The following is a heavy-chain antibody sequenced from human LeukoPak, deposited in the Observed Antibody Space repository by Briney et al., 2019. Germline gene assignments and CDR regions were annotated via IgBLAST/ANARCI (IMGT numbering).Heavy chain of an antibody. CDR1: GYSISSGYY. CDR2: IYHSGST. V-gene: IGHV4-38-2*02. J-gene: IGHJ4*02. Sequence: SETLSLTCTVSGYSISSGYYWGWIRQPPGKGLEWIGSIYHSGSTYYNPSLKSRVTISVGTSKNQFSLKLSSVTAADTAVYYCAGVSGGTCYHCDFWGQGTLVTVSS. CDR3: AGVSGGTCYHCDF. D-gene: IGHD2-15*01.